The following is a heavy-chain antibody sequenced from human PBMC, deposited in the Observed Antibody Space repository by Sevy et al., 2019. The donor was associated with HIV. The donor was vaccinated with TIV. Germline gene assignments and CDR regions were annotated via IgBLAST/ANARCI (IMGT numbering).Heavy chain of an antibody. J-gene: IGHJ6*02. V-gene: IGHV3-30-3*01. CDR3: ARGGGSGSYFFVTYYYYGMDV. CDR2: ISYDGSNK. CDR1: GFTFSSYA. Sequence: GGSLRLSCAASGFTFSSYAMHWVRQAPGKGLEWVAVISYDGSNKYYADSVKGRFTISRDNSKNTLYLQMNSLRAEDTAVYYCARGGGSGSYFFVTYYYYGMDVWGQRTTVTVSS. D-gene: IGHD3-10*01.